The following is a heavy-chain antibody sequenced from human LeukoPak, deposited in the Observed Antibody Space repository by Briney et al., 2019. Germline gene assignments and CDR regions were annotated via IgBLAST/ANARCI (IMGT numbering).Heavy chain of an antibody. CDR3: ARDRIDYDILTGYPPGLFDY. J-gene: IGHJ4*02. Sequence: GGSLRLSCAASGFTFSSYGMHWVRQAPGKGLEWVAFIRYDGSNKYYADSVKGRFTISRDNSKNTLYLQMNSLRAEDTAVYYCARDRIDYDILTGYPPGLFDYWGQGTLVTVSS. CDR2: IRYDGSNK. V-gene: IGHV3-30*02. CDR1: GFTFSSYG. D-gene: IGHD3-9*01.